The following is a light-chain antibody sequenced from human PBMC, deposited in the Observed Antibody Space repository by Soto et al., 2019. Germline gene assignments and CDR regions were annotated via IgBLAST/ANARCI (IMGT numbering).Light chain of an antibody. CDR3: CSYTGSSTYV. V-gene: IGLV2-23*01. CDR2: EDN. CDR1: SSDVGSYKF. Sequence: QSALTQPASVSGSPGQSITISCTGTSSDVGSYKFVSWYQQHPGKGPKLMIYEDNKRPSGVSDRFSGSKSGNTASLTISGLQAEDEAYYYCCSYTGSSTYVFGTGTKLTVL. J-gene: IGLJ1*01.